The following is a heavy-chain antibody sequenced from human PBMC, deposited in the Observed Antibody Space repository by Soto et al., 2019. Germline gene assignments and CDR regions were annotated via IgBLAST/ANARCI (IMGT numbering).Heavy chain of an antibody. D-gene: IGHD4-17*01. CDR1: GGSISSGGYS. V-gene: IGHV4-30-2*01. J-gene: IGHJ4*02. CDR3: ARRPVTYYFDY. CDR2: IYHSGST. Sequence: TLSLTCAVSGGSISSGGYSWSWIRQPPGKGLEWIGYIYHSGSTYYNPSLKSRVTISVDRSKNQFSLKLSSVTAADTAVYYCARRPVTYYFDYWGQGTLVTVSS.